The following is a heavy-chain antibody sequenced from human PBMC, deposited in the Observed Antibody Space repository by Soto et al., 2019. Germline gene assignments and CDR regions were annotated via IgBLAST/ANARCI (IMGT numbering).Heavy chain of an antibody. Sequence: QVQLVQSGAEGKKPGASVKVSCKASGYTFTSYDINWVRQATGQGLEWMEWMNPNSGNTGYAQKFQGRVTMTRNTSISTAYMELSSLRSEDTAVYYCARGELGYCSGGSCHADYWGQGTLVTVSS. J-gene: IGHJ4*02. CDR2: MNPNSGNT. V-gene: IGHV1-8*01. CDR1: GYTFTSYD. D-gene: IGHD2-15*01. CDR3: ARGELGYCSGGSCHADY.